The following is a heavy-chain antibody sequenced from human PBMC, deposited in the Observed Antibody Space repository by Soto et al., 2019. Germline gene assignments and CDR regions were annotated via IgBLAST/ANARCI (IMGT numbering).Heavy chain of an antibody. V-gene: IGHV3-30*03. CDR3: ATPDTYTAH. CDR1: GFPFTNYC. CDR2: ISFDGHDQ. Sequence: GGSLRLSCAASGFPFTNYCMDLFRQAPGKGLEWMAVISFDGHDQDYADSVKGRFTISRDNSKNTLYLQMNSLRAEDTAVYYCATPDTYTAHWGQGTLVTVSS. J-gene: IGHJ4*02. D-gene: IGHD3-16*01.